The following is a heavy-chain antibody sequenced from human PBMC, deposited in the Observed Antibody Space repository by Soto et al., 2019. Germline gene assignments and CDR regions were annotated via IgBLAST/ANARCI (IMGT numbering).Heavy chain of an antibody. Sequence: QLQLQESGPGLVKPSETLSLTCTVSGGSISSSSYYWGWIRQPPGKGLEWIGSIYYSGSTYYNPSLKSRVTISVDTSKNQFTLKLSSVTAADTAVNYCARHTGYILGDAFDIWGQGTMVTVSS. CDR3: ARHTGYILGDAFDI. V-gene: IGHV4-39*01. CDR2: IYYSGST. CDR1: GGSISSSSYY. D-gene: IGHD5-18*01. J-gene: IGHJ3*02.